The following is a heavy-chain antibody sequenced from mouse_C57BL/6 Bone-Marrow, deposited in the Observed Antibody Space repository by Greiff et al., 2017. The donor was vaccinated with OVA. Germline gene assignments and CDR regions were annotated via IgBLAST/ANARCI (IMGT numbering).Heavy chain of an antibody. CDR2: IRSKSSNYAT. D-gene: IGHD2-1*01. Sequence: EVQRVESGGGLVQPKGSLKLSCAASGFTFNTYAMHWVRQAPGKGLEWVARIRSKSSNYATYYADSVKDRFTISRDDSQSMLYLQMNNLKTEDTAMYYCVRDRIYYGNYLPWAMDYWGQGTSVTVSS. J-gene: IGHJ4*01. V-gene: IGHV10-3*01. CDR1: GFTFNTYA. CDR3: VRDRIYYGNYLPWAMDY.